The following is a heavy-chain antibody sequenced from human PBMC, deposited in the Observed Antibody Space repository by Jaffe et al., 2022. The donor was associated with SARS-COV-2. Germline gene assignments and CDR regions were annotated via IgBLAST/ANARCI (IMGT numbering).Heavy chain of an antibody. V-gene: IGHV3-21*01. CDR2: ISSSSSYI. CDR3: ARSPSDSSGY. Sequence: EVQLVESGGGLVKPGGSLRLSCAASGFTFSSYSMNWVRQAPGKGLEWVSSISSSSSYIYYADSVKGRFTISRDNAKNSLYLQMNSLRAEDTAVYYCARSPSDSSGYWGQGTLVTVSS. CDR1: GFTFSSYS. J-gene: IGHJ4*02. D-gene: IGHD3-22*01.